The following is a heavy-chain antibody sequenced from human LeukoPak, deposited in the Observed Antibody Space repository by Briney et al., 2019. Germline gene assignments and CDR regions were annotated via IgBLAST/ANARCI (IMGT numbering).Heavy chain of an antibody. Sequence: GGSLRLSCAASGFTFSSYAMSWLRPPPGKGLEWVTTLSGSGGSTYYAHSVKGRLTISRDNAKNTPYLQMNSLRAEGTAVYYCARSDYYGSGSPTDYWGQGTLVTVSS. CDR2: LSGSGGST. D-gene: IGHD3-10*01. CDR1: GFTFSSYA. CDR3: ARSDYYGSGSPTDY. J-gene: IGHJ4*02. V-gene: IGHV3-23*01.